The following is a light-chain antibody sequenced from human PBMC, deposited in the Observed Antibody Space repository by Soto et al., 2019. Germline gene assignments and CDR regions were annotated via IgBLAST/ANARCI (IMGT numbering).Light chain of an antibody. CDR2: DVS. J-gene: IGLJ1*01. V-gene: IGLV2-14*01. CDR1: SSDVGGYNY. CDR3: SSYTSRSLYV. Sequence: SALTQPASVSGSPGHSITIFCTGTSSDVGGYNYVSWYQQHPGKAPKLMIYDVSNRPSGVSNRFSGSKSGNTASLTISGLQAEDEADYYCSSYTSRSLYVFGTGTKVTVL.